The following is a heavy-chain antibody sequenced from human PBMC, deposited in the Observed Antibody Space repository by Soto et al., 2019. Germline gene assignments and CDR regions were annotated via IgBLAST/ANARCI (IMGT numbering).Heavy chain of an antibody. Sequence: ASVKVSCKASGGTFSSYAISWVRQAPGQGLEWMGGIIPIFGTANYAQKFQGRVTITADESTSTAYMELSSLRSEDTAVYYCARDSVSVGPFDYWGQGTLVTVSS. V-gene: IGHV1-69*13. J-gene: IGHJ4*02. D-gene: IGHD2-2*01. CDR2: IIPIFGTA. CDR1: GGTFSSYA. CDR3: ARDSVSVGPFDY.